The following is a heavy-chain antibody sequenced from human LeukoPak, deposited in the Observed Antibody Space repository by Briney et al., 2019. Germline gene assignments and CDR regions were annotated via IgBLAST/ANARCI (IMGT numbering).Heavy chain of an antibody. Sequence: PGGSLRLSCAASGFTFDDYGMSWVRQAPGKGLEWVSGINWNGGSTGYADSVKGRFTIYRDNSKNTLYLQMNSLRGEDTAVYYCAKGRWGLTINNFDIWGQGTMVSVSS. J-gene: IGHJ3*02. CDR3: AKGRWGLTINNFDI. CDR2: INWNGGST. V-gene: IGHV3-20*04. CDR1: GFTFDDYG. D-gene: IGHD3-9*01.